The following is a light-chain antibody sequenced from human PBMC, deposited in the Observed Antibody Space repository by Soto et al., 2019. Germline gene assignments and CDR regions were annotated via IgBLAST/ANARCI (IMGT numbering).Light chain of an antibody. Sequence: EIVLTQSPGPLSLSPGERATLSCRASQSVSSNYLAWHQQKPGQAPRLLIYGASSRATGIPDRFSGSGSGTDFTLTISRLETEDFAVYDCQQYGSSPPLTFGGGTKVESK. CDR3: QQYGSSPPLT. V-gene: IGKV3-20*01. CDR2: GAS. J-gene: IGKJ4*01. CDR1: QSVSSNY.